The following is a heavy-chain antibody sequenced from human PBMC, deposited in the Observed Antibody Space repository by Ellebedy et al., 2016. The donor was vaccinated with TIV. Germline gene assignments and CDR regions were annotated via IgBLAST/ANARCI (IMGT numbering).Heavy chain of an antibody. Sequence: AASVKVSCKASGYTFTSYDINWVRQATGQGLEWMGWMNPNSGNTGYAQKFQGRVTITRNTSISTAYMELSSLRSEDTAVDYCARVYGSGSYLYYYYGMDVWGQGTTVTVSS. CDR3: ARVYGSGSYLYYYYGMDV. J-gene: IGHJ6*02. CDR2: MNPNSGNT. CDR1: GYTFTSYD. D-gene: IGHD3-10*01. V-gene: IGHV1-8*03.